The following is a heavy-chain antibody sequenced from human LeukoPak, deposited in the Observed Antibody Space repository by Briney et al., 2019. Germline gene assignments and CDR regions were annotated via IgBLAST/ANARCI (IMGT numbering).Heavy chain of an antibody. CDR2: IKEDGSEE. D-gene: IGHD3-10*02. J-gene: IGHJ4*02. V-gene: IGHV3-7*01. CDR3: ARELSGDVFDY. Sequence: GGSLRLSCAASGFTFRRYWMTWFRQTPGKGLEWVANIKEDGSEENYVDSVKGRFTISRDRAKSSLYLQMNSLRAEDTAVYYCARELSGDVFDYWGRGTLVIVSS. CDR1: GFTFRRYW.